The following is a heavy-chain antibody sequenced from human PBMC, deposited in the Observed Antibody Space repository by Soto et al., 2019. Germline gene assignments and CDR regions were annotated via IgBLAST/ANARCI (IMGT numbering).Heavy chain of an antibody. D-gene: IGHD2-2*03. J-gene: IGHJ3*02. CDR1: GYTFTTSI. CDR3: ARDVDIVVVTAGRGAAFDI. Sequence: QVQLVQYGAEVKKPGASVKVSCKASGYTFTTSIITWVRQAPGQGLEWMGWISGYNGNTNYAQKFQGRVTMTTDTSTSTAYMELRSLRSDDTVMYYCARDVDIVVVTAGRGAAFDIWGRGTMVTVSS. V-gene: IGHV1-18*01. CDR2: ISGYNGNT.